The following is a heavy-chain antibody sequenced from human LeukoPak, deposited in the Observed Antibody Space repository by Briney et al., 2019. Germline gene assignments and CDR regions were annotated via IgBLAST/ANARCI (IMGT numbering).Heavy chain of an antibody. Sequence: GASVKVSCKASGYTFTSYGISWVRQATGQGLEWMGWISAYNGNTNYAQKLQGRVTMTTDTSTSTAYMELRSLRSDDTAVYYCARDPFPTVGATPPDAFDIWGQGTMVTVSS. V-gene: IGHV1-18*01. CDR3: ARDPFPTVGATPPDAFDI. D-gene: IGHD1-26*01. J-gene: IGHJ3*02. CDR1: GYTFTSYG. CDR2: ISAYNGNT.